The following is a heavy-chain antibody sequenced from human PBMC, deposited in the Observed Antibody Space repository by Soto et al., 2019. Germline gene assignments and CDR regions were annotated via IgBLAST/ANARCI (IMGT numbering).Heavy chain of an antibody. Sequence: GESLKIPCKSSGYSFSSYWIAWVRLMPGKGLEWMGSIYPDDSDTKYSPSFQGQVTISADKSISAAYLQWSSLKASDTAIYYCARNSLSGYYNYSYCMDVWGQGTTVTVSS. D-gene: IGHD3-9*01. CDR2: IYPDDSDT. CDR1: GYSFSSYW. CDR3: ARNSLSGYYNYSYCMDV. V-gene: IGHV5-51*01. J-gene: IGHJ6*02.